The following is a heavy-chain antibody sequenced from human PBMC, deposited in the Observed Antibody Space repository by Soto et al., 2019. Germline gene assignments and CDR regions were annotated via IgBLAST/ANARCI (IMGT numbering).Heavy chain of an antibody. CDR3: AHRSSGDKYCSGGSCYGTFDY. D-gene: IGHD2-15*01. CDR1: GFSLSTSGVG. CDR2: IYWNDDK. Sequence: QITLKESGPTLVKPTQTLTLTCTFSGFSLSTSGVGVGWIRQPPGKALEWLALIYWNDDKRYSPSLKSRLTITKDTSKNQVVLTMTNMDPVDTATYYCAHRSSGDKYCSGGSCYGTFDYWGQGTLVTVSS. J-gene: IGHJ4*02. V-gene: IGHV2-5*01.